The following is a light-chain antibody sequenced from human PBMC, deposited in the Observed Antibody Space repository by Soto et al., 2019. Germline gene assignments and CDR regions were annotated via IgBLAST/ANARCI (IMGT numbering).Light chain of an antibody. Sequence: QSVLTQPPSVSGAPGQRVTISCTGSSSNIGAGYDVHWYQQLPGTAPKLLIYGDSNRPSGVPDRFSGSKSGNTASLTISGLQAEDEADYYCCSYAGSYTFDGGTQLTVL. CDR3: CSYAGSYT. V-gene: IGLV1-40*01. CDR2: GDS. J-gene: IGLJ2*01. CDR1: SSNIGAGYD.